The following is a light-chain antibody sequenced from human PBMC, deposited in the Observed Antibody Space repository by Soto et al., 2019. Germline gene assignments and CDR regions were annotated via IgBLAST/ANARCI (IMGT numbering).Light chain of an antibody. CDR3: QQYGSSPGT. J-gene: IGKJ1*01. Sequence: EXXXTQSXGTXXLSPGERATLSCRASQSVSSSYLAWYQQKPGQAPRLLIYGASSRATGIPDRFSGSGSGTDFTLTISRLEPEDFAVYYCQQYGSSPGTFGQGTKVEIK. V-gene: IGKV3-20*01. CDR2: GAS. CDR1: QSVSSSY.